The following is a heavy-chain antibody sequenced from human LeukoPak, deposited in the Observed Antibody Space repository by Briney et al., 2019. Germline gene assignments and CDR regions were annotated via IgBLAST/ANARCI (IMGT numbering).Heavy chain of an antibody. CDR1: GGPIFSYY. V-gene: IGHV4-4*07. CDR2: LYPGVGT. Sequence: PSETLSLTCTVSGGPIFSYYWSWIRQTAGKGPEWIGRLYPGVGTDYNPSLKSRVTMSVDTSKKQFALKLSAVTAADTAVYYCARLKFYDSTGYSPGHYMDVWGKGTTVTVSS. J-gene: IGHJ6*03. CDR3: ARLKFYDSTGYSPGHYMDV. D-gene: IGHD3-22*01.